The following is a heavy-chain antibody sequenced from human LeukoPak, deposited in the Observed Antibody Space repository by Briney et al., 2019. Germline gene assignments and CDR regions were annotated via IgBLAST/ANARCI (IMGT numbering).Heavy chain of an antibody. CDR1: GFTVSSNY. Sequence: GGSLRLSCAASGFTVSSNYMSWVHQAPGKGLEWVSVIYSGGSTYYADSVKGRFTISRDNSKNTLYLQMNSLRAEDAAVYYCASEWFGELLYYFDYWGQGTLVTVSS. V-gene: IGHV3-66*02. CDR3: ASEWFGELLYYFDY. D-gene: IGHD3-10*01. J-gene: IGHJ4*02. CDR2: IYSGGST.